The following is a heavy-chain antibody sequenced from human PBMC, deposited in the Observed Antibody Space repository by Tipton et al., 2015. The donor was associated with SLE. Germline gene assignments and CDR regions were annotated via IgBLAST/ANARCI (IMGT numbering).Heavy chain of an antibody. CDR3: GAGVGLRLLNPFDY. J-gene: IGHJ4*02. CDR1: GYTFTRYY. D-gene: IGHD2-15*01. Sequence: QSGAEVKKPGASVKVSCKASGYTFTRYYMHWIRQAPGQGLEWMGIINPRGGGTGYAQNFQGRVTMTRDTSTSTVYMELSSLKSEAPAVYYGGAGVGLRLLNPFDYWGQGTLVTVSS. CDR2: INPRGGGT. V-gene: IGHV1-46*01.